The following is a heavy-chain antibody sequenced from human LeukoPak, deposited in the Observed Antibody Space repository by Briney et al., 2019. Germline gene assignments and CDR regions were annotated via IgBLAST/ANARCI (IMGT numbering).Heavy chain of an antibody. J-gene: IGHJ4*02. CDR3: ARVLSSGYYFDY. CDR2: ISSSGSTI. D-gene: IGHD3-22*01. V-gene: IGHV3-48*03. Sequence: GGSLRLSCAASGFTFSSYEMNWVRQAPGKGLEWVSYISSSGSTIYYADSVKGRFTISRDNAKNSLCLQMNSLRAEDTAVYYCARVLSSGYYFDYWGQGTLVTVSS. CDR1: GFTFSSYE.